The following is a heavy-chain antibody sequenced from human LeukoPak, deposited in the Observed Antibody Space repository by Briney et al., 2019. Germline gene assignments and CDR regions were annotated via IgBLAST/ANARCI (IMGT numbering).Heavy chain of an antibody. V-gene: IGHV3-23*01. J-gene: IGHJ3*02. Sequence: GGSLRLSCAASGFTFSSYAMSWVRQAPGKGLEWVSAISGSGGSTYYADSVKGRFTISRDNSKNTLYLQMNSLRAEDTAVYYCAKDLKWFGELFHRNDAFDIWGQGIMVTVSS. CDR2: ISGSGGST. D-gene: IGHD3-10*01. CDR1: GFTFSSYA. CDR3: AKDLKWFGELFHRNDAFDI.